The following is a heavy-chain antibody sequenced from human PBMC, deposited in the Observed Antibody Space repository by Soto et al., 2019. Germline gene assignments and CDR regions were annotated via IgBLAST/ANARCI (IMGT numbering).Heavy chain of an antibody. D-gene: IGHD6-13*01. CDR1: GYTFTSYA. CDR3: ARSRSAAAVTVRYGMYV. CDR2: INAGNGNT. V-gene: IGHV1-3*01. Sequence: KTNQASVKVSCKASGYTFTSYAMHWVRQAPGQRLEWMGWINAGNGNTKYSQKFQGRVTITRDTSASTAYMELSSLRSEDTSVYYCARSRSAAAVTVRYGMYVLGQGTTVTVSS. J-gene: IGHJ6*02.